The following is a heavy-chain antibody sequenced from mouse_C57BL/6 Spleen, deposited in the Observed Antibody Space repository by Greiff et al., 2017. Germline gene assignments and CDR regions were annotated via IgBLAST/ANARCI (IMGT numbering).Heavy chain of an antibody. V-gene: IGHV3-6*01. CDR1: GYSITSGDY. D-gene: IGHD4-1*01. CDR3: ASVSPWDGAFDY. CDR2: ISYDGSN. J-gene: IGHJ2*01. Sequence: EVKLMESGPGLVKPSQSLSLTCSVTGYSITSGDYWNWIRQFPGNKLEWMGYISYDGSNNYNPSLKNRTSITRDTSKNQFFLKLNSVTTEDTATYYCASVSPWDGAFDYWGQGTTLTVSS.